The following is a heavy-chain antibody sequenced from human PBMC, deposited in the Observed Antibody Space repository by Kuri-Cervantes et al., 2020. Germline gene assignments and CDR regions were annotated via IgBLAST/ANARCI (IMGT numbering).Heavy chain of an antibody. D-gene: IGHD6-13*01. CDR2: IYYSGST. V-gene: IGHV4-31*03. CDR1: GGSIDSYY. J-gene: IGHJ3*02. CDR3: ARVEAAAGSAFDI. Sequence: LRLSCTVSGGSIDSYYWSWIRQHPGKGLEWIGYIYYSGSTYYNPSLKSRVTISVDTSKNQFSLKLSSVTAADTAVYYCARVEAAAGSAFDIWGQGTMVTVSS.